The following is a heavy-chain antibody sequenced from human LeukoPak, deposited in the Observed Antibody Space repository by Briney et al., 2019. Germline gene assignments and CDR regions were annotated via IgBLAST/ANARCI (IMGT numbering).Heavy chain of an antibody. CDR1: GFNFVACW. CDR3: AREKDANVDTAMVEWTPDAFDI. CDR2: IHQHGTKE. J-gene: IGHJ3*02. V-gene: IGHV3-7*01. D-gene: IGHD5-18*01. Sequence: PPGGSLRLSCTTSGFNFVACWMGWVRQAPGKGLEWVANIHQHGTKENYVDSVKGRFTISRDNAKNSLYLQMNSLRAEDTAVYYCAREKDANVDTAMVEWTPDAFDIWGQGTMVTVSS.